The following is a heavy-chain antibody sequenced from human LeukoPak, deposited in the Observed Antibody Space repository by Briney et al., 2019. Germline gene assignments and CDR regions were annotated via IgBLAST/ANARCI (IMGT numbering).Heavy chain of an antibody. CDR3: ATGYYYTDAFEI. J-gene: IGHJ3*02. D-gene: IGHD3-22*01. CDR1: GGSISSYY. V-gene: IGHV4-59*01. Sequence: PSETLSLTCTVSGGSISSYYWSWIRQPPGKGLEWIGYIYYSGSTNYNPSLKSRVTISVDTSKNQFSLRLSSVTAADTAVYYCATGYYYTDAFEIWGQGTMVTVSS. CDR2: IYYSGST.